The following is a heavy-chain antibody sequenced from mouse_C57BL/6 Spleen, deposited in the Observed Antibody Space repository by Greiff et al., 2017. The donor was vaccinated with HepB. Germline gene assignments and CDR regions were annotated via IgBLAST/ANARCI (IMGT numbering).Heavy chain of an antibody. CDR3: ARTVVEGNWYFDV. J-gene: IGHJ1*03. CDR2: IDPSDSYT. D-gene: IGHD1-1*01. CDR1: GYTFTSYW. V-gene: IGHV1-69*01. Sequence: QVQLQQPGAELVMPGASVKLSCKASGYTFTSYWMHWVKQRPGQGLEWIGEIDPSDSYTNYNQKFKGKSTLTVDKSSSTAYMQLSSLTSEDSAVYYCARTVVEGNWYFDVWGTGTTVTVSS.